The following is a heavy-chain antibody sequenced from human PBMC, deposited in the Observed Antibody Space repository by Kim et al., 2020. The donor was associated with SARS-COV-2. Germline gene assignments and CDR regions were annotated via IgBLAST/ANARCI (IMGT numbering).Heavy chain of an antibody. CDR2: ISSSGNTI. CDR3: ARTRLITIFGLVIKKISRESDNYYYYGMVV. Sequence: GGSLRLSCAASGFTFSSYEMNWVRQAPGKGLEWVSYISSSGNTIYYADSVKGRFTISRDNAKNSLYLQMNSLRAEDTAVYYCARTRLITIFGLVIKKISRESDNYYYYGMVVWGQGTTFTVSS. V-gene: IGHV3-48*03. CDR1: GFTFSSYE. D-gene: IGHD3-3*01. J-gene: IGHJ6*02.